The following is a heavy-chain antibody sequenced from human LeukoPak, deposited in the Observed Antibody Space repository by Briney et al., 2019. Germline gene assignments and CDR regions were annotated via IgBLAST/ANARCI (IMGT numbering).Heavy chain of an antibody. CDR2: IQQDGTEK. CDR1: GFTFSYYW. CDR3: ARDGPHYYGSGTYSYFDY. D-gene: IGHD3-10*01. J-gene: IGHJ4*02. V-gene: IGHV3-7*01. Sequence: PGGSLRLSCEASGFTFSYYWMSWVRQAPGKGLEWVANIQQDGTEKNYVDSVKGRFTISRGNAKNSLYLQMNSLRAEDTAVYYCARDGPHYYGSGTYSYFDYWGQGTLVTVSS.